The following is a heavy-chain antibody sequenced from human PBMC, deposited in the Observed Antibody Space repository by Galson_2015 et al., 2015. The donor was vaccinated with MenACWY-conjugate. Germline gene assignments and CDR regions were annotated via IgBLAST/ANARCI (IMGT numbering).Heavy chain of an antibody. Sequence: SVKVSCKASGYTFTSYAMHWVRQAPGQRLEWMGWINAGNGNTKYSQKFQGRVTITRDTSASTAYMELSSLRSEDTAVYYCARDSTPNYYYYMDVWGKGTTVTVSS. CDR3: ARDSTPNYYYYMDV. CDR2: INAGNGNT. J-gene: IGHJ6*03. D-gene: IGHD2-2*01. V-gene: IGHV1-3*01. CDR1: GYTFTSYA.